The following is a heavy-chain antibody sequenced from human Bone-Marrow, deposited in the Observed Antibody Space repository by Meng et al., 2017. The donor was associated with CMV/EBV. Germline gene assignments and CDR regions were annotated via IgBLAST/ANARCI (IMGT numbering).Heavy chain of an antibody. CDR1: GFTLSSSA. D-gene: IGHD3-10*01. CDR3: ARGPAGIWSPDYYHYYGTDV. V-gene: IGHV1-18*04. CDR2: INPNSGGT. Sequence: ASVKVSCKVSGFTLSSSAIRWLRQAPGQGLEWMGRINPNSGGTNYAQKLQGRVTMTTDTSTGKGYMELRSLRSDDTAVYCCARGPAGIWSPDYYHYYGTDVWGQGTTVTVSS. J-gene: IGHJ6*02.